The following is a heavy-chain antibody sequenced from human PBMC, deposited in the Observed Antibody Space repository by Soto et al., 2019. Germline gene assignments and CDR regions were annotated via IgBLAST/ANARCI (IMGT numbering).Heavy chain of an antibody. V-gene: IGHV4-59*01. Sequence: SETLSLTCTVSGASITSYYWSWIRQPPGKGLEWIAYFYYSGSTKYDPSLKSRVTISVDTSKNQFSLKLSSVTAADTAVYYCANYYDCSGYHYLADVWGQGTTVTVSS. D-gene: IGHD3-22*01. CDR1: GASITSYY. CDR3: ANYYDCSGYHYLADV. J-gene: IGHJ6*02. CDR2: FYYSGST.